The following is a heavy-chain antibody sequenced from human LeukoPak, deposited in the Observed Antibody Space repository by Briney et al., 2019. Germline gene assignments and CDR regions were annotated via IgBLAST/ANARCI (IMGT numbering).Heavy chain of an antibody. CDR3: ARQAGYYYDSSGPLDY. CDR2: IYPGDSDT. CDR1: GYSFTSYW. V-gene: IGHV5-51*01. J-gene: IGHJ4*02. D-gene: IGHD3-22*01. Sequence: GESLKISCNGSGYSFTSYWIGWVRQMPGKGLEWMGIIYPGDSDTRYSPSFQGQVTISADKSISTAHLQWSSLKASDTAMYYCARQAGYYYDSSGPLDYWGQGTLVTVSS.